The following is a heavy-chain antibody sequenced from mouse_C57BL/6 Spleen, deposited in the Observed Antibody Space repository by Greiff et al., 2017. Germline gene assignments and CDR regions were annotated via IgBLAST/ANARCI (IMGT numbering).Heavy chain of an antibody. V-gene: IGHV1-81*01. CDR1: GYTFTSYG. Sequence: VQLQQSGAELARPGASVKLSCKASGYTFTSYGISWVKQRTGQGLEWIGEIYPRSGNTYYNEKFKGKATLTADKSSSTAYMELRSLTSEDSAVYFCARATVGSSLYAMDYWGQGTSVTVSS. J-gene: IGHJ4*01. CDR2: IYPRSGNT. D-gene: IGHD1-1*01. CDR3: ARATVGSSLYAMDY.